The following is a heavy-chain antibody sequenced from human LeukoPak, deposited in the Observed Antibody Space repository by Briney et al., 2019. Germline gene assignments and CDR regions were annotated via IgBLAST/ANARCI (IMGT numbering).Heavy chain of an antibody. D-gene: IGHD1-26*01. Sequence: SETLSLTCTVSGGSISSYYWSWIRQPPGKGLEWIGYIYYSGSTNYNPSLKSRVTISVDTSKNQFSLKLSSVTAADTAVYYCARDRGWAVNYFDYWGQGTLVTVSS. CDR1: GGSISSYY. J-gene: IGHJ4*02. CDR2: IYYSGST. V-gene: IGHV4-59*01. CDR3: ARDRGWAVNYFDY.